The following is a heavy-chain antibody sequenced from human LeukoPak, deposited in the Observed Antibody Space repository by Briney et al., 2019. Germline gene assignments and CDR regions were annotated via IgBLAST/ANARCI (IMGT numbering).Heavy chain of an antibody. CDR1: RGSITTYY. Sequence: SETLSLTCTVSRGSITTYYWSWIRQPAGKGLEWIGNVYYSGSTTYNPSLKSRVSMSVDMFKNQFSLKLRSVTAADTATYYCATDRQEGGSGSYWFDPWGQGTQVTVSS. J-gene: IGHJ5*02. D-gene: IGHD3-10*01. CDR3: ATDRQEGGSGSYWFDP. V-gene: IGHV4-59*01. CDR2: VYYSGST.